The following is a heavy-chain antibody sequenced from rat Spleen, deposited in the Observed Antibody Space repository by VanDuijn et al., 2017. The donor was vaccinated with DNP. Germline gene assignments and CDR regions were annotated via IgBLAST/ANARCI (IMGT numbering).Heavy chain of an antibody. V-gene: IGHV1-43*01. J-gene: IGHJ2*01. CDR3: ARWEVYYGFFLY. Sequence: QVQLQQSGAELAKPGSSVKICCKASGYTFTSHYIGWIKQTTGQGLEYIGYIYTGSGGTNYNEKFKGKATLTVDKSSSTAFMQLSSLTPDDSAVYYCARWEVYYGFFLYWGQGVMVTVSS. D-gene: IGHD1-6*01. CDR2: IYTGSGGT. CDR1: GYTFTSHY.